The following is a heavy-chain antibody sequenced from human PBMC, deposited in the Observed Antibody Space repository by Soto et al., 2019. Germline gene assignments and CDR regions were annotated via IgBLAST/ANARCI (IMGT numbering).Heavy chain of an antibody. D-gene: IGHD4-4*01. CDR3: ARDSNYYYDMDV. CDR1: GFTVSSNY. CDR2: IYSGGST. Sequence: GGSLRLSCAASGFTVSSNYMSWVRQAPGKGLEWVSVIYSGGSTYYAASVKGRFTISRDNSKNTLYLQMNSLRAEDTAVYYCARDSNYYYDMDVWGKGTTVTVSS. V-gene: IGHV3-53*01. J-gene: IGHJ6*03.